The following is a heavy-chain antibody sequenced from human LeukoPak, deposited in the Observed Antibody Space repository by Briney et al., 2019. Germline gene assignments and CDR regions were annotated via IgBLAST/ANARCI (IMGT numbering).Heavy chain of an antibody. V-gene: IGHV4-31*03. CDR2: IYHSGTT. CDR3: ARDSRDGYSHFDS. Sequence: SETLSFTCTVSGGSISSGVSYRSWIRQRPGQGLEWIGYIYHSGTTYYSPSLKSRVTISVDTSKNQFSLKLSSVTAADTAVYYCARDSRDGYSHFDSWGQGTLVTVSS. J-gene: IGHJ4*02. CDR1: GGSISSGVSY. D-gene: IGHD5-24*01.